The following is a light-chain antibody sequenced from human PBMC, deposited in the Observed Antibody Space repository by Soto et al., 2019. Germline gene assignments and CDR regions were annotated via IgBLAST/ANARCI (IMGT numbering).Light chain of an antibody. Sequence: QSVLTQPPSASGSPGQSVTISCTGTSSDVGGYNYVSWYQQHPGKAPKLMIYEVSKRPSGVPDRSSGSKSGNTASLTVSGLQAEYESDYYSTSYAGSNNPYVFGTGTKLTL. J-gene: IGLJ1*01. CDR2: EVS. CDR3: TSYAGSNNPYV. CDR1: SSDVGGYNY. V-gene: IGLV2-8*01.